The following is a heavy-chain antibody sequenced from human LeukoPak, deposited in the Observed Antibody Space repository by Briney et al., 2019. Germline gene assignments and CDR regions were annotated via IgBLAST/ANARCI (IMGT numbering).Heavy chain of an antibody. Sequence: GGSLRLSCTASGFTFSSYWMTWVRQAPGKGLEWVSAISTDAGETHYADSVKGRFTISRDNSKNTVSLQMSSLRAEDTALYYCAKGSGNGYGSGPFDYWGQGTLVTVSS. CDR3: AKGSGNGYGSGPFDY. CDR1: GFTFSSYW. V-gene: IGHV3-23*01. J-gene: IGHJ4*02. CDR2: ISTDAGET. D-gene: IGHD3-10*01.